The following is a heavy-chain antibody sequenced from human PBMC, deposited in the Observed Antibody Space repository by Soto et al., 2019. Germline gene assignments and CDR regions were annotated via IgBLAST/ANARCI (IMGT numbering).Heavy chain of an antibody. CDR1: GGTFRSYA. J-gene: IGHJ6*02. V-gene: IGHV1-69*06. D-gene: IGHD5-18*01. CDR3: SRQGHPYSGSGYYYEMDV. CDR2: IIPIFGTA. Sequence: SSVKVSCKASGGTFRSYAIIWVRQAPGQGREWMGGIIPIFGTANYAQKFQGRVTISADRSTSTAFVQWDSLRASDGAIYFCSRQGHPYSGSGYYYEMDVWGPGTTVTVSS.